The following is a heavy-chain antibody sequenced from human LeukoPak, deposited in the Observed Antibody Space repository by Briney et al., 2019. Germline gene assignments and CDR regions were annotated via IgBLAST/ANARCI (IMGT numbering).Heavy chain of an antibody. J-gene: IGHJ5*02. CDR2: IYYSGST. CDR1: GGSISSHY. CDR3: ARVGSSSWYPDWFDP. D-gene: IGHD6-13*01. Sequence: SETLSLTCTDSGGSISSHYWCWIRQPPREGLEWIGYIYYSGSTNYNPSLKSRVTISVDTSKNQFSLKLSSVTAADTAVYYCARVGSSSWYPDWFDPWGQGTLVTVSS. V-gene: IGHV4-59*11.